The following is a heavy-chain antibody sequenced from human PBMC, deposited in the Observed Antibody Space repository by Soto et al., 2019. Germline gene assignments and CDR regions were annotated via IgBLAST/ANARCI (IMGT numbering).Heavy chain of an antibody. CDR3: ASPSGPGSPTLDY. Sequence: SETLSLTCAVSGFSISGAYYWGWIRQPPGKGLEWIGSIYHSGSTYYNPSLKSRVTISLDTSKNRFPLRLSSVTAADTAVYYCASPSGPGSPTLDYWGQGTLVTVSS. CDR1: GFSISGAYY. V-gene: IGHV4-38-2*01. CDR2: IYHSGST. D-gene: IGHD3-10*01. J-gene: IGHJ4*02.